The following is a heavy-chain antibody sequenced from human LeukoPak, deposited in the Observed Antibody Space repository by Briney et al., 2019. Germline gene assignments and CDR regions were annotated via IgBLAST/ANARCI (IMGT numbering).Heavy chain of an antibody. CDR3: VRGGDDVVVVVAAMGSLGWFDP. CDR1: GGSFSGYY. J-gene: IGHJ5*02. V-gene: IGHV4-34*01. Sequence: SETLSLTCAVYGGSFSGYYWSWIRQPPGKGLEWIGEINHSGSTNYNPSLKSRVTISVDTSKNQFSLKLSSVTAADTAVYYCVRGGDDVVVVVAAMGSLGWFDPWGQGTLVTVSS. D-gene: IGHD2-15*01. CDR2: INHSGST.